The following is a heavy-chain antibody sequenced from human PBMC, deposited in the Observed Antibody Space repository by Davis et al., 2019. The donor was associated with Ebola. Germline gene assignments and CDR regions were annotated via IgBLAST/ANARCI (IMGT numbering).Heavy chain of an antibody. Sequence: SETLSLTCTVSGGSISSYYWSWIRQPPGKGLEWIGYIYYSGSTNYNPSLKSRVTISVDTSKNQFSLNLSSVTAADTALYYCARHMLLTSAAKNWFDPWGQGTLVTVSS. CDR2: IYYSGST. V-gene: IGHV4-59*08. CDR1: GGSISSYY. D-gene: IGHD6-13*01. J-gene: IGHJ5*02. CDR3: ARHMLLTSAAKNWFDP.